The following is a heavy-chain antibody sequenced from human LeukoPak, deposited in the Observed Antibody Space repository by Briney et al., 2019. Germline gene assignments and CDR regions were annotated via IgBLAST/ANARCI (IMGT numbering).Heavy chain of an antibody. D-gene: IGHD3-10*01. Sequence: GGSLRLSCAASGSTFSRYWMSWVRQAPGRGLEWVANIKHDGSQKYYVDSVKGRITISRDNAKNSLYLQITSLRAEDTAVYYCARDGMGGIKAFDIWGQGTMVTVSS. V-gene: IGHV3-7*05. CDR1: GSTFSRYW. CDR3: ARDGMGGIKAFDI. CDR2: IKHDGSQK. J-gene: IGHJ3*02.